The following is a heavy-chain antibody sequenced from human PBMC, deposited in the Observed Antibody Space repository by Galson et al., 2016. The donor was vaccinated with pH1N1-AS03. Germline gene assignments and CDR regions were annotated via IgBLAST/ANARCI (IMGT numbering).Heavy chain of an antibody. J-gene: IGHJ4*02. Sequence: AISGDSVSGSRGVAWNWIRQSPSRGLEWLGRTFYWSKWSNDYAESVKSRITIEPDTSNNQFSLHLNSVTPEDTAIYFCARGKNSGFDYWGQGTPVTVSS. CDR3: ARGKNSGFDY. V-gene: IGHV6-1*01. D-gene: IGHD3-10*01. CDR2: TFYWSKWSN. CDR1: GDSVSGSRGVA.